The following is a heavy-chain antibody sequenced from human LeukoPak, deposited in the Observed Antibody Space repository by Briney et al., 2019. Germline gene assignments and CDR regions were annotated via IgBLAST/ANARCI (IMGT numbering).Heavy chain of an antibody. CDR2: ISAYNGNT. D-gene: IGHD3-9*01. Sequence: VKVSCKASGYTVTSYGISWVRQAPGQGLGWMGWISAYNGNTNYAQKLQGRVTMTTDTSTSTAYMELRSLRSDDTAVYYCARGPDYDILTGYFGLFDYWGRGTLVTVSS. CDR1: GYTVTSYG. V-gene: IGHV1-18*01. CDR3: ARGPDYDILTGYFGLFDY. J-gene: IGHJ4*02.